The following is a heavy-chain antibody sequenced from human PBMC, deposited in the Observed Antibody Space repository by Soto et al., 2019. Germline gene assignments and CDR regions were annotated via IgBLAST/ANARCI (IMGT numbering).Heavy chain of an antibody. J-gene: IGHJ4*02. CDR3: ARGGYRDYVRQFDY. D-gene: IGHD4-17*01. CDR2: ISAYNGNT. V-gene: IGHV1-18*01. Sequence: QVQLVQSGGEVKKPGASVKVSCKASGYTFTSYSLSWVRQAPGQGLEWMGWISAYNGNTNYAQKLQGKVTMTTDTSTSTASMELRSLSSDDTAVYYCARGGYRDYVRQFDYGGQGPLVTLSS. CDR1: GYTFTSYS.